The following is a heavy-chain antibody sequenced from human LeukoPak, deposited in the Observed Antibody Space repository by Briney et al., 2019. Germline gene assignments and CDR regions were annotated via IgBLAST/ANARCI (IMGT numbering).Heavy chain of an antibody. D-gene: IGHD6-13*01. CDR1: GFTFSTYG. V-gene: IGHV3-30*03. CDR2: ISFDGSNK. CDR3: ARDLGRAAAGRGY. J-gene: IGHJ4*02. Sequence: PGGSLRLSCAASGFTFSTYGMHWVRQAPGKGLKWVAVISFDGSNKFYADSVKGRFTISRDNSKHTLYLQMNSLRAEDTAVYYCARDLGRAAAGRGYWGQGTLVTVSS.